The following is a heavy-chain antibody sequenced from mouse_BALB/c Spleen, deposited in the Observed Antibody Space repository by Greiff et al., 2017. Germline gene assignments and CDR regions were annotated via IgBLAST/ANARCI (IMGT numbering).Heavy chain of an antibody. CDR1: GYTFTSYT. J-gene: IGHJ1*01. V-gene: IGHV1-4*02. Sequence: QVQLQQSAAELARPGASVKMSCKASGYTFTSYTMHWVKQRPGQGLEWIGYINPSSGYTEYNQKFKDKTTLTADKSSSTAYMQLSSLTSEDSAVYYCARRGPVLLGVWGAGTTVTVSS. D-gene: IGHD1-1*01. CDR2: INPSSGYT. CDR3: ARRGPVLLGV.